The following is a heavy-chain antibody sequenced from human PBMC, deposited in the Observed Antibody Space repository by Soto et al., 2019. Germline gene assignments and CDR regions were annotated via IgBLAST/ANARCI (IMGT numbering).Heavy chain of an antibody. Sequence: PGGSLRLSCAASGFTFDEFGMSWVRQVPGKGLEWVSGISGSGGSTYYADSVKGRFTISRDNSKNTLYLQMNSLRAEDTAVYYCAKSEDTAMAQVDYWGQGTLVTVSS. CDR1: GFTFDEFG. J-gene: IGHJ4*02. D-gene: IGHD5-18*01. CDR2: ISGSGGST. V-gene: IGHV3-23*01. CDR3: AKSEDTAMAQVDY.